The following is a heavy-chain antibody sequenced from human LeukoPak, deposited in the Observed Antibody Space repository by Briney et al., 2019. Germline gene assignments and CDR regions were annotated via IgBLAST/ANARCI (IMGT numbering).Heavy chain of an antibody. D-gene: IGHD3-16*01. J-gene: IGHJ4*02. Sequence: SETLSLTCAAYGGSFSGYYWSWIRQPPGKGLEWIGEINHSGSTNYNPSLKSRVTISVDTSKNQFSLKLSSVTAADTAVYYCARGGGIAYWGQGTLVTVSS. CDR1: GGSFSGYY. CDR2: INHSGST. V-gene: IGHV4-34*01. CDR3: ARGGGIAY.